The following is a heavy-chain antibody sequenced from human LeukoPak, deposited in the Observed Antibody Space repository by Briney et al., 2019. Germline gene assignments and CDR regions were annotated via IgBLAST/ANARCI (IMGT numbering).Heavy chain of an antibody. J-gene: IGHJ4*02. CDR1: GFTFSSYG. Sequence: PGGSLRLSCAASGFTFSSYGVHWVRQDPGKGLEWVAVISYDGSNKHYADSVKGRFTISRDNSKNTLYLQMNSLRAEDTAVYYCARGHQYYDILTDWGQGTLVTVSS. CDR3: ARGHQYYDILTD. V-gene: IGHV3-30*19. D-gene: IGHD3-9*01. CDR2: ISYDGSNK.